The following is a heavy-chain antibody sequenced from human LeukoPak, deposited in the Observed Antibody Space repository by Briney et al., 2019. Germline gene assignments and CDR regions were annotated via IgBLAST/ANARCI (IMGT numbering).Heavy chain of an antibody. Sequence: GGSLRLSCVASGFTFRNYWMSWVRQAPGRGLELVANINRDGSEEYYVDSVKGRFTISRDNTKNSLYVQMNSLKAEDTAVYYCARGDAFSGDHWGQGALVTVSS. J-gene: IGHJ4*02. CDR3: ARGDAFSGDH. CDR2: INRDGSEE. D-gene: IGHD2-2*01. V-gene: IGHV3-7*04. CDR1: GFTFRNYW.